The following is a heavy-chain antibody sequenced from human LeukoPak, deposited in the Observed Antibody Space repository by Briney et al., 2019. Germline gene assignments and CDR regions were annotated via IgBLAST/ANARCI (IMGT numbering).Heavy chain of an antibody. Sequence: SETLSLTCTVSGGSISSSSYYWGWIRQPPGKGLEWIGSIYYSGSTYYNPSLKSRVTISVDTSKNQFSLKLSSVTAADTAVYYCARHERGRMIVPAKGAFDIWGQGTMVTVSS. CDR2: IYYSGST. CDR3: ARHERGRMIVPAKGAFDI. D-gene: IGHD3-22*01. V-gene: IGHV4-39*01. J-gene: IGHJ3*02. CDR1: GGSISSSSYY.